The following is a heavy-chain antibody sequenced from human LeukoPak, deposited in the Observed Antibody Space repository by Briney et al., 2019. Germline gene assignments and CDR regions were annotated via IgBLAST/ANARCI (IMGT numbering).Heavy chain of an antibody. CDR1: GFTFSSYA. CDR2: ISGSGGST. Sequence: GGALRLSCAACGFTFSSYAMRWVRQAPGNGLEGVSAISGSGGSTYYADSMKGRYTISRDNSKTSLYLQMNSLSAEDTAAYSCAKDRAYYYDRGYYYYFDYWGQGTLVTVSS. D-gene: IGHD3-22*01. V-gene: IGHV3-23*01. CDR3: AKDRAYYYDRGYYYYFDY. J-gene: IGHJ4*02.